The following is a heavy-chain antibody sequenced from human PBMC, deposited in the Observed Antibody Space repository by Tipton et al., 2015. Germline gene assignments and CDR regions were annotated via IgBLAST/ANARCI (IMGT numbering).Heavy chain of an antibody. V-gene: IGHV4-31*03. J-gene: IGHJ4*02. Sequence: TLSLTCSVSGDSVSSGPYDWTWIRQHPGKGLEWIGHINHTGTTSYNPSLESRLLISKDTAKNQIFLNLTSVIAADTAVYYCTLPPRFWGQGTLVTVSS. CDR1: GDSVSSGPYD. CDR2: INHTGTT. CDR3: TLPPRF.